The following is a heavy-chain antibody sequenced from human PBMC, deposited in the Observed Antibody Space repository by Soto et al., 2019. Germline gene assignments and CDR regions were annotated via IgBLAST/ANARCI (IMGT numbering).Heavy chain of an antibody. V-gene: IGHV1-18*01. Sequence: ASVKVSCTASGYTNTNYGVSWVRQAPGEGLEWVGWINTSNDNKLYAQKLQGRLTLTTDTSTSTAYMDLTTLRSDDTAVYFCARDPGAASFDFWAQGTLVTVSS. CDR2: INTSNDNK. J-gene: IGHJ4*02. CDR3: ARDPGAASFDF. D-gene: IGHD2-15*01. CDR1: GYTNTNYG.